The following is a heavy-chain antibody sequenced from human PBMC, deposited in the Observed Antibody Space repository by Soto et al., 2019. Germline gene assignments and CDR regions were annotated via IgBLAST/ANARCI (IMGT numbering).Heavy chain of an antibody. CDR3: ARARLRAVYAFDF. Sequence: TLSLTSTLSGASTTSGAYYWTWVRQHPGKGLEWIGYIYYNGNTYFSPSLKSRLTISIDTSKNQFSLKLSSVTAADTAMYYCARARLRAVYAFDFWGQGTMVTVS. CDR2: IYYNGNT. D-gene: IGHD4-17*01. V-gene: IGHV4-31*03. CDR1: GASTTSGAYY. J-gene: IGHJ3*01.